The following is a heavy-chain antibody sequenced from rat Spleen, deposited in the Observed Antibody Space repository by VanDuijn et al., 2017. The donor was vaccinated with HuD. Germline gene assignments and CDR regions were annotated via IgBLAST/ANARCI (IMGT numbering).Heavy chain of an antibody. D-gene: IGHD1-4*01. CDR3: ARHEVPGDY. Sequence: EVQLVESDGGLVQPGRSLELSCTASGFTFSDYYMAWVRQAPTKGLEWLATISYDGSSTYYRDSVKGRFTISRDNAKSTLYLQMDSLGSEDTATYFCARHEVPGDYWGQGVMVTVSS. J-gene: IGHJ2*01. CDR2: ISYDGSST. CDR1: GFTFSDYY. V-gene: IGHV5-29*01.